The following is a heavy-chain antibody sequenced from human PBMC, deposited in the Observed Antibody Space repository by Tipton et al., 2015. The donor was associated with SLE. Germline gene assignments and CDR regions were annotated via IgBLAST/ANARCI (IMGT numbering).Heavy chain of an antibody. Sequence: GSLRLSCAASGFTFNVYGMHWVRQAPGKGLEWVTFIRYDGTKTYYTDSVQGRFIVSRDNSKNTMSLQMNSLRLEDTAVYYCVKSGRSSQYSLEFWGQGTPVSVSS. CDR2: IRYDGTKT. CDR3: VKSGRSSQYSLEF. V-gene: IGHV3-30*02. CDR1: GFTFNVYG. J-gene: IGHJ4*02. D-gene: IGHD6-6*01.